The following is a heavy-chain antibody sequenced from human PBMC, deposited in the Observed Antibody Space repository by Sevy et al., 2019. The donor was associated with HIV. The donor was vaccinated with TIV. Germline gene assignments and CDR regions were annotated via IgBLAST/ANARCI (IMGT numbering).Heavy chain of an antibody. CDR1: GFTFSTHA. V-gene: IGHV3-23*01. CDR2: ISETAVTV. Sequence: GGSLRLSCAASGFTFSTHAMSWVRQAPGKGLEWVSTISETAVTVYYAHSVNGRFTIARDNSKYTHYLQMNNLRAEDAALYYCAKGNSRACYPYYYDDYYMDVWGKGTTVTVSS. CDR3: AKGNSRACYPYYYDDYYMDV. J-gene: IGHJ6*03. D-gene: IGHD6-13*01.